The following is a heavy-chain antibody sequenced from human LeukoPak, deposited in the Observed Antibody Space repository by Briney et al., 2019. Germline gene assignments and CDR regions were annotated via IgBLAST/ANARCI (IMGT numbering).Heavy chain of an antibody. J-gene: IGHJ6*03. D-gene: IGHD3-22*01. CDR2: MIPIFGTA. V-gene: IGHV1-69*13. CDR3: ARAYYYDSSGYYYDYYYYMDV. Sequence: SVKVSCKASGGTFSSYAISWVRQAPGQGLEWMGGMIPIFGTANYAQKFQGRVTITADDSTSTAYMELSSLRSEDTAVYYCARAYYYDSSGYYYDYYYYMDVWGKGTTVTVSS. CDR1: GGTFSSYA.